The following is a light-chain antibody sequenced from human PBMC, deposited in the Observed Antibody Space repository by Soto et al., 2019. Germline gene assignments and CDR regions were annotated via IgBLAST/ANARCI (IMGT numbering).Light chain of an antibody. J-gene: IGKJ1*01. CDR3: QRYNSNPWT. V-gene: IGKV3-11*01. CDR2: DAS. Sequence: EIVLTQSPATLSLSPGERATLSCRASQSVSSYLAWYQQKPGQAPRLLIYDASNRATGIPARFSGSGSGTDFTLTISSLQPDDSATYYCQRYNSNPWTFGQGTKVEVK. CDR1: QSVSSY.